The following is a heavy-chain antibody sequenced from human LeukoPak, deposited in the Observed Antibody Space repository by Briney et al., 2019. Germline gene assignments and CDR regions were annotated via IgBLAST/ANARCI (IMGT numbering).Heavy chain of an antibody. CDR2: ISGSGGST. Sequence: GGSVTLFCAASGHTFRHYAMIWLRQARGGGGEWVTDISGSGGSTYYADSVKGRFTISRDNSKNTLYLQMDSLRAEDTALYYCAKDPAVAGTATYFDYWGQGTLVTVSS. D-gene: IGHD6-19*01. CDR1: GHTFRHYA. J-gene: IGHJ4*02. CDR3: AKDPAVAGTATYFDY. V-gene: IGHV3-23*01.